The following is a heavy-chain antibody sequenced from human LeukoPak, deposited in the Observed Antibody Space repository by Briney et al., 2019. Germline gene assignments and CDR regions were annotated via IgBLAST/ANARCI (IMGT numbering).Heavy chain of an antibody. V-gene: IGHV4-38-2*02. CDR1: GYSISSGYY. CDR2: IYQSGST. D-gene: IGHD6-19*01. J-gene: IGHJ4*02. CDR3: ARDGRYSSGFPDY. Sequence: SETLSLTCAVSGYSISSGYYWGWIRQPPGKGLEWIGSIYQSGSTYYNPSLKSRVTISVDTSKNQFSLKLSSVTAADTAVYYCARDGRYSSGFPDYWGQGTLVTVSS.